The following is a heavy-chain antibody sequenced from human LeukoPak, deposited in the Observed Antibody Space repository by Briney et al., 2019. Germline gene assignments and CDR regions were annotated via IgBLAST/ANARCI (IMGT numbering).Heavy chain of an antibody. Sequence: SETLSLTCAVYGGSFSGYYWSWIRQPPGKGLEWIGEINHSGSTNYNPSLKSRVTISVDTSKNQFSLKLSSVTAADTAVYYCARDRQRYGNRSYYFDYWGQGTLVTVSS. CDR3: ARDRQRYGNRSYYFDY. CDR2: INHSGST. CDR1: GGSFSGYY. D-gene: IGHD4-11*01. V-gene: IGHV4-34*01. J-gene: IGHJ4*02.